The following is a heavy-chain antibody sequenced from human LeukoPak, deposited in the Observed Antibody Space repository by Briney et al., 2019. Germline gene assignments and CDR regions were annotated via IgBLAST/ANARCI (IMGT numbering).Heavy chain of an antibody. V-gene: IGHV4-39*07. CDR1: GGSISSSSYY. D-gene: IGHD2-15*01. CDR2: IYYSGST. J-gene: IGHJ6*03. CDR3: ARGEGSNCSGGGCYFYCMDV. Sequence: SETLSLTCTVSGGSISSSSYYWGWIRQPPGKGLEWIGSIYYSGSTYYNPSLKSRVTISVDTSKNQFSLKLSSVTAADTAVYYCARGEGSNCSGGGCYFYCMDVWGKGTTVTVSS.